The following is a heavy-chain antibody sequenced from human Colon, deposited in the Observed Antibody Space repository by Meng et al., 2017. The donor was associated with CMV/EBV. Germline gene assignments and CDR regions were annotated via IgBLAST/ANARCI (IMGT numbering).Heavy chain of an antibody. CDR3: ASAQILIAARRDPVYYYYGMDV. CDR1: GYTFTSYY. Sequence: ASVKVSCKASGYTFTSYYMHWVRQAPGQGLEWMGIINPSGGSTSYAQKFQGRVTVTRDTSTSTVYMELSSLRSEDTAVYYCASAQILIAARRDPVYYYYGMDVWGQGTTVTVSS. J-gene: IGHJ6*02. V-gene: IGHV1-46*01. CDR2: INPSGGST. D-gene: IGHD6-6*01.